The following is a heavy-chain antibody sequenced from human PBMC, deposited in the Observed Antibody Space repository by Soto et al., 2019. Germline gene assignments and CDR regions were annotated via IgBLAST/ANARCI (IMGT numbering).Heavy chain of an antibody. V-gene: IGHV4-59*01. D-gene: IGHD1-26*01. Sequence: PSWTLALTCSYSVGSIKNYYWRWIRQPPGRELEWIGYVYYSGSTKYNPSLKSRVTISVDMSNNQFSLKMNSVTAADTAIYYCAGERTPSPPGGVMDVWGQGTTVTVSS. J-gene: IGHJ6*02. CDR1: VGSIKNYY. CDR3: AGERTPSPPGGVMDV. CDR2: VYYSGST.